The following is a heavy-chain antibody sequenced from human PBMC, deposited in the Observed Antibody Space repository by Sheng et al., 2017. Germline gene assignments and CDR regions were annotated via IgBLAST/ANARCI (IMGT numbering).Heavy chain of an antibody. CDR1: GFTFGDYA. CDR2: IRSRAYGGAA. CDR3: CRRVGWLITGSNYFDA. V-gene: IGHV3-49*04. Sequence: EVHLVESGGGLAQPGRSLRLSCITSGFTFGDYAMTWVRQAPGKGLEWVGFIRSRAYGGAAEYAASVKGRFSISRDDSKSIADLQMNSLKTEDTGVYFCCRRVGWLITGSNYFDAWGRGTLVTVSS. D-gene: IGHD1-26*01. J-gene: IGHJ4*02.